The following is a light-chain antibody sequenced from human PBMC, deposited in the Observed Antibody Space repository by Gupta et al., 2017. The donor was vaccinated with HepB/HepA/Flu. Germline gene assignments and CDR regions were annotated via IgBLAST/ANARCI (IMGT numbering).Light chain of an antibody. CDR2: EVT. V-gene: IGLV2-23*02. CDR1: SSDVGSYNL. Sequence: SALPQPAPVSGAPGPSSPISCTGTSSDVGSYNLVSWYHQHPGKAPKLMISEVTKRPSRIANRFSGSKSGNTATLTISGLQAEAEADYYCCSDAVSTTFVIFGGGTKLTVL. J-gene: IGLJ2*01. CDR3: CSDAVSTTFVI.